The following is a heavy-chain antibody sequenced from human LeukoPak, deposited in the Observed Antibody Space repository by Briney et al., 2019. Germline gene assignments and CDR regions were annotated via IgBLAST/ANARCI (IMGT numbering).Heavy chain of an antibody. CDR1: GFTFGTYW. V-gene: IGHV3-7*01. CDR2: IKQDGSGK. CDR3: ARDCGGDCNSDY. Sequence: GGSLRLSCAASGFTFGTYWMSWVRQAAGKGLEWVAHIKQDGSGKYYMDSVKGRFTISRDNAKNSLFLQMNSLRAEDTAVYYCARDCGGDCNSDYWGQGTLVTVSS. D-gene: IGHD2-21*02. J-gene: IGHJ4*02.